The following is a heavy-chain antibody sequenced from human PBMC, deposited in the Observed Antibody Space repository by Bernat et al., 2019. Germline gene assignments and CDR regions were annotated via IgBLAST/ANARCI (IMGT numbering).Heavy chain of an antibody. Sequence: QVQLVQSGAEVKKPGASVKVSCKASGYTFTGYYMHWVRQAPGQGLEWMGWINPNSGGTNDAQKFQGWVTMTRDTSISTAYMELSRLRSDDTAVYYCARSRGSDWPVWGNDDAFDIWGQGTMVTVSS. D-gene: IGHD3-16*01. CDR1: GYTFTGYY. J-gene: IGHJ3*02. V-gene: IGHV1-2*04. CDR2: INPNSGGT. CDR3: ARSRGSDWPVWGNDDAFDI.